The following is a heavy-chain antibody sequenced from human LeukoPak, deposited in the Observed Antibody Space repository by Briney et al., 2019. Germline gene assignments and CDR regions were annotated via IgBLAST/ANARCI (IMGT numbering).Heavy chain of an antibody. CDR2: IYYSGST. V-gene: IGHV4-59*13. CDR1: GGSISSYC. CDR3: TKFVKVTVPNWIDP. D-gene: IGHD3-16*02. J-gene: IGHJ5*02. Sequence: SETLSLTCTVSGGSISSYCWNWLRQPPGKGLEWVGYIYYSGSTNYNPSLKSRVTISVDTSKNQFSLKLNSVTAADTAVYYCTKFVKVTVPNWIDPWGQGILVTVSS.